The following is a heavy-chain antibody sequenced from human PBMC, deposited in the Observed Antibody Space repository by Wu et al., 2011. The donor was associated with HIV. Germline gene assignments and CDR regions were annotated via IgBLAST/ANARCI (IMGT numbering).Heavy chain of an antibody. D-gene: IGHD3-22*01. J-gene: IGHJ4*02. CDR3: ARVLPSGSSGYYLDY. Sequence: SCKASGGTFSSYAISWVRQAPGQGLEWMGGIIPIFGTANYAQKFQGRVTITTDESTSTAYMELSSLRSEDTAVYYCARVLPSGSSGYYLDYWGQGTLVTVSS. V-gene: IGHV1-69*05. CDR1: GGTFSSYA. CDR2: IIPIFGTA.